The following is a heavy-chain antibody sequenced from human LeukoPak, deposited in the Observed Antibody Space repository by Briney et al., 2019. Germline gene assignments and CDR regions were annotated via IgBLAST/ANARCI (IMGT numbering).Heavy chain of an antibody. D-gene: IGHD6-13*01. Sequence: PSETLSLTCTVSGGSISSGGYYWSWIRQYPGKGLEWIGYIYYSGSTYYNPSLKSRVTISVDTSKNQFSLKLSSVTAADTAVYYCARDEIAAAGYFDYWGQGTLVTVSS. CDR1: GGSISSGGYY. CDR2: IYYSGST. J-gene: IGHJ4*02. CDR3: ARDEIAAAGYFDY. V-gene: IGHV4-31*03.